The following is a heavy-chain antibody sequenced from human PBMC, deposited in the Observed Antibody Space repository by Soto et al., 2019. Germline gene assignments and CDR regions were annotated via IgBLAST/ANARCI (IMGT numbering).Heavy chain of an antibody. V-gene: IGHV1-69*02. D-gene: IGHD2-8*01. CDR3: ARVEGTRTTNFYHYMDV. J-gene: IGHJ6*03. CDR1: VGTFSDYN. CDR2: IIPKLGIT. Sequence: VQLVQSGAEVKRPGSSVKVSCKAPVGTFSDYNIAWVRQARGQGLEWMGRIIPKLGITNYAHKFQDRVRITADKSTSTAYMELTSLRYEDTAVYFCARVEGTRTTNFYHYMDVWGEGTSVTVSS.